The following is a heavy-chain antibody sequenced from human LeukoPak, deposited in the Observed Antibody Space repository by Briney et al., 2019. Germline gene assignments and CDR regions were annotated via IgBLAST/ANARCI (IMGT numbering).Heavy chain of an antibody. D-gene: IGHD4-23*01. Sequence: GGSLRLSCAASGFTISNYWMYWVRQAPGKGLEWVSAISGSGGSTYYADSVKGRFTISRDNSKNTLYLQMHSLRADDTAVYYCAKVHGTLTVESPFDYWGQGTLVTVSS. CDR3: AKVHGTLTVESPFDY. J-gene: IGHJ4*02. V-gene: IGHV3-23*01. CDR1: GFTISNYW. CDR2: ISGSGGST.